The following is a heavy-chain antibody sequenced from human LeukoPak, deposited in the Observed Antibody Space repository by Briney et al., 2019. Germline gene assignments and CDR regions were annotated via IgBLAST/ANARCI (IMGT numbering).Heavy chain of an antibody. CDR2: IIPIFDTA. D-gene: IGHD6-13*01. V-gene: IGHV1-69*05. CDR1: GGTFSSYA. J-gene: IGHJ4*02. Sequence: PDASVKVSCKASGGTFSSYAISWVRQAPGQGLEWMVGIIPIFDTANYAQKSQDRVTITTDESTSTAYMELSSLRPEDTAVYYCARVDIAARAFDYWGQGTLVTVSS. CDR3: ARVDIAARAFDY.